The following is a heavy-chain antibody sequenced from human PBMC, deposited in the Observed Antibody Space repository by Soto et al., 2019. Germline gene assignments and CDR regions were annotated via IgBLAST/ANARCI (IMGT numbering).Heavy chain of an antibody. CDR2: ISGSGGST. J-gene: IGHJ6*03. CDR3: VAHPYYYYYYMDV. V-gene: IGHV3-23*01. CDR1: GFTFSSYA. Sequence: GESLKISCAASGFTFSSYAMSWVRQAPGKGLEWVSAISGSGGSTYYAGSVKGRFTISRDNSKNTLYLQMSSLRAEDTAVYYCVAHPYYYYYYMDVWGKGTTVTVSS.